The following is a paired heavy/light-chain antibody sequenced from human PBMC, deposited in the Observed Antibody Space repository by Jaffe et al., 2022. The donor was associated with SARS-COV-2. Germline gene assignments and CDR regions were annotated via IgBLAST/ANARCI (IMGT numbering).Light chain of an antibody. V-gene: IGKV3-20*01. CDR3: QQYGSSLSFT. CDR1: QNVDSRS. J-gene: IGKJ2*01. CDR2: GSS. Sequence: EIVLTQSPGTLSLSPGERATLSCRASQNVDSRSLAWYQQKPGQAPRLLMYGSSRATGIPDRFSGSGSGTDFTLTISRLEPEDSAVYYCQQYGSSLSFTFGQGTKLEMK.
Heavy chain of an antibody. CDR1: GYSINNGYY. J-gene: IGHJ4*02. V-gene: IGHV4-38-2*02. Sequence: QVQLQESGPGLVKPSETLSLTCTVSGYSINNGYYWGWIRQPPGKGLEWIGSIFHSGSTYYNPSLQSRVTFILDTPRNQFSLNLSSVTAADTAVYYCTRGLRGLLLKAPLDVWGQGTLVAVSS. D-gene: IGHD1-26*01. CDR3: TRGLRGLLLKAPLDV. CDR2: IFHSGST.